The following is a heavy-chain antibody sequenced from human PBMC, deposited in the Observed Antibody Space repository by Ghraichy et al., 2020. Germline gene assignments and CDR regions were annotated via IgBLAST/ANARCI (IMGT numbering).Heavy chain of an antibody. CDR1: GGSISSYY. D-gene: IGHD3-9*01. V-gene: IGHV4-59*01. J-gene: IGHJ2*01. Sequence: SQTLSLTCTVSGGSISSYYWSWIRQPPGKGLEWIGYIYYSGSTNYNPSLKSRVTISVDTSKNQFSLKLSSVTAADTAVYYCAGAPYFYFARCSLRSLVTVSS. CDR3: AGAPYFYFAR. CDR2: IYYSGST.